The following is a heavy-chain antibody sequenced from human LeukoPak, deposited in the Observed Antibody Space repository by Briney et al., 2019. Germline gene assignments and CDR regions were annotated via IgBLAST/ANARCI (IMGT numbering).Heavy chain of an antibody. CDR1: GFTISSYA. CDR3: AQAYDILTGYDY. J-gene: IGHJ4*02. V-gene: IGHV3-30*04. D-gene: IGHD3-9*01. Sequence: GRSLRLSCAASGFTISSYAMHWVRQAPGKGLEWVAVISYDGSNKYYADSVKGRFTISRDNSKNTLYLQMNSLRAEDTAVYYCAQAYDILTGYDYWGQGTLVTVSS. CDR2: ISYDGSNK.